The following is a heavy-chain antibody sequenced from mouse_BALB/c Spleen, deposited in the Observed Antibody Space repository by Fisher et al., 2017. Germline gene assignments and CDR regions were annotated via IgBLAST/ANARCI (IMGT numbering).Heavy chain of an antibody. J-gene: IGHJ2*01. D-gene: IGHD2-14*01. V-gene: IGHV1-42*01. CDR3: ARGEVRQDYFDY. Sequence: FKGKATLTVDKSSSTAYMQLKSLTSEDTAVYYCARGEVRQDYFDYWGQGTTLTVSS.